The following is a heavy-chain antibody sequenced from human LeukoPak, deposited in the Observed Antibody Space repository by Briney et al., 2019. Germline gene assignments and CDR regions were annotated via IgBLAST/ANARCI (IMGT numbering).Heavy chain of an antibody. CDR3: ARGARSGYYDSSGYYSA. CDR1: GGSFSGYY. V-gene: IGHV4-34*01. J-gene: IGHJ4*02. CDR2: INHSGST. Sequence: SETLSLTCAVYGGSFSGYYWSWIRQPPGKGLEWIGEINHSGSTNYNPSLKSRVTISVDTSKNQFSLKLSSVTAADTAVYYCARGARSGYYDSSGYYSAWGQGTLVTVSS. D-gene: IGHD3-22*01.